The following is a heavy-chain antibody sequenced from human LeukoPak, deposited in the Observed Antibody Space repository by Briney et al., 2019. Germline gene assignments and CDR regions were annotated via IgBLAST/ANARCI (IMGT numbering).Heavy chain of an antibody. CDR1: GFTFSTYA. Sequence: GGSLRLSCAAPGFTFSTYAMSWVRQAPGKGLEWVSLIGGSDGRTRYADSVKGRFTISRDNSKNTLYLEMNSLRAEDTAVYYCAKDSSSYDWGYMDVWGKGTTVTISS. D-gene: IGHD3-22*01. CDR3: AKDSSSYDWGYMDV. CDR2: IGGSDGRT. V-gene: IGHV3-23*01. J-gene: IGHJ6*03.